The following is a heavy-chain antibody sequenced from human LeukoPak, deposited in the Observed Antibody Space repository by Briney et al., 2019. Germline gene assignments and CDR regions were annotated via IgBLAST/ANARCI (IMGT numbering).Heavy chain of an antibody. D-gene: IGHD3-3*01. CDR2: IYYSGST. Sequence: SETLSLTCTVSGGSISSYYWSWIRQPPGKGLEWIGYIYYSGSTNYNPSLKSRVTISVDTSKNQFSLTLSSVTAADTAVYYCARTQKNTYYDFWSGREYNWFDPWGQGTLVTVSS. CDR3: ARTQKNTYYDFWSGREYNWFDP. CDR1: GGSISSYY. V-gene: IGHV4-59*01. J-gene: IGHJ5*02.